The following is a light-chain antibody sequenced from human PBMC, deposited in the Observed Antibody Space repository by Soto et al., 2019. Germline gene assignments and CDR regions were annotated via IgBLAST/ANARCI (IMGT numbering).Light chain of an antibody. CDR3: CSYAGSGTWV. Sequence: QSVLTQPASVSGSPEQSITISCTGTSSDVGSYNLVSWYQQYPGKAPKLMIYDDTRRPSGISSRFSASKSGNTASVTISGLQAEDEADYYCCSYAGSGTWVFGGGTQLTV. J-gene: IGLJ2*01. CDR2: DDT. V-gene: IGLV2-23*01. CDR1: SSDVGSYNL.